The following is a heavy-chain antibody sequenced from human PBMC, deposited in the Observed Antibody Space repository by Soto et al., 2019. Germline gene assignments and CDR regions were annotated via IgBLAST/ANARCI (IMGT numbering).Heavy chain of an antibody. CDR1: GYSFTSYW. V-gene: IGHV5-10-1*01. CDR3: GLIAAAGRDYYYGMDV. D-gene: IGHD6-13*01. CDR2: IDPSDSYT. Sequence: PGESLKISCKGSGYSFTSYWISWVRQMPGKGLEWMGRIDPSDSYTNYSPSFQGHVTISADKSISTAYLQWSSLKASDTAMYYCGLIAAAGRDYYYGMDVWGQGTTVTVSS. J-gene: IGHJ6*02.